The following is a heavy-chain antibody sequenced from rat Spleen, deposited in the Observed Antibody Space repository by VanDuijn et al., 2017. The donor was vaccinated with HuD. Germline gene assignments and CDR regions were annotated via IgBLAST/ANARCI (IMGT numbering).Heavy chain of an antibody. V-gene: IGHV5-31*01. J-gene: IGHJ2*01. CDR2: IIYDGSST. CDR1: GFTFNNYW. CDR3: ASHYYSSLGFDY. D-gene: IGHD1-2*01. Sequence: EVQLVESGGGLVQPGRSLKLSCVASGFTFNNYWMTWIRQAPGKGLEWVATIIYDGSSTYYRDSVKGRFTISRDNAESTLYLQMDSLRSEDTATYYCASHYYSSLGFDYWGQGVMVTVSS.